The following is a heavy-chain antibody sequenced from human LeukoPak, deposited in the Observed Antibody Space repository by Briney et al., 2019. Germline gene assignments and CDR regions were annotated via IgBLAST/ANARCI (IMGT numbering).Heavy chain of an antibody. V-gene: IGHV5-51*01. J-gene: IGHJ6*03. D-gene: IGHD2-2*01. CDR3: ARHPIVVVPAAFHPYYYYYMDV. CDR2: IYPGDSDT. Sequence: GESLKISCKGSGYSFTSYWIGWVRQMPGNGLEWMGIIYPGDSDTRYSPSFQGQVTISADKSISTAYLQWSSLKASDTAMYYCARHPIVVVPAAFHPYYYYYMDVWGKGTTVTVSS. CDR1: GYSFTSYW.